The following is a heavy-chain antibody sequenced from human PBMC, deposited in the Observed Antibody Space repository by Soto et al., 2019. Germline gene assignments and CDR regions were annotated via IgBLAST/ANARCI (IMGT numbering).Heavy chain of an antibody. Sequence: SETLSLTCTVSGGSISSSSYYWGWIRQPPGKGLEWIGSIYYSGSTYYNPSLKSRVPISVDTSKNQFSLKLSSVTAADTAVYYCARLVGRFGEYIIDYWGQGTLVTVSS. J-gene: IGHJ4*02. D-gene: IGHD3-10*01. CDR1: GGSISSSSYY. V-gene: IGHV4-39*01. CDR2: IYYSGST. CDR3: ARLVGRFGEYIIDY.